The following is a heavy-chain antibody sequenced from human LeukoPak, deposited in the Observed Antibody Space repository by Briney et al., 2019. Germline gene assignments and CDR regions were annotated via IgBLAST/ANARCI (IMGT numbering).Heavy chain of an antibody. Sequence: ASVKVSCKASGYTFTGFYMHWVRQAPGQGLEWMGWINPNTGGTNYAQTFQGRVVMTRDTSINTAYMELSSLSSDDTALYYCASLGDFHGSGSYAPFDYWGQGTLVTVSS. D-gene: IGHD3-10*01. V-gene: IGHV1-2*02. CDR1: GYTFTGFY. CDR3: ASLGDFHGSGSYAPFDY. CDR2: INPNTGGT. J-gene: IGHJ4*02.